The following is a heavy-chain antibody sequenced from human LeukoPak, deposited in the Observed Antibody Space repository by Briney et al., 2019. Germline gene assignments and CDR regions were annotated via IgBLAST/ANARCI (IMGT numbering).Heavy chain of an antibody. D-gene: IGHD1-26*01. CDR3: AAAGGSYSGWGFDI. CDR1: GFTFISSA. V-gene: IGHV1-58*02. J-gene: IGHJ3*02. Sequence: GASVKVSCKASGFTFISSAMQRVRQGRGQRLGWIGWIVVGSGNTNYAQKFQERVTITRDVSTSTAYMELSSLRSEDTAVYYCAAAGGSYSGWGFDIWGQGTVVTVSS. CDR2: IVVGSGNT.